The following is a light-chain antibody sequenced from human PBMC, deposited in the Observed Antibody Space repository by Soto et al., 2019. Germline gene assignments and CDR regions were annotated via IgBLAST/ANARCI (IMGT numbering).Light chain of an antibody. Sequence: QSALTQPASLSVSPGQPITISFTGTSSDVGSYNLVSWYQQHPGKAPKLMIYEGSKRPSGVSNRFSGSKSGNTASLTISGLQAEDEADYYCCSYAGSLYVFGTGTKVTVL. CDR2: EGS. J-gene: IGLJ1*01. CDR1: SSDVGSYNL. V-gene: IGLV2-23*01. CDR3: CSYAGSLYV.